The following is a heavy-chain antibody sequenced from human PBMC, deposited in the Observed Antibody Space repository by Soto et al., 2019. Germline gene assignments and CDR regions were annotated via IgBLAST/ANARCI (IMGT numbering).Heavy chain of an antibody. CDR3: AKVDIAAAS. Sequence: GSLRLSWAASGFTFSSYAVSWVLQSPGKGLGGVSAISGSGGSTYYADSVKGRFTISRDNSKNTLYLQMNSLRAEDTAVYYCAKVDIAAASWGQGTLVTVSS. V-gene: IGHV3-23*01. J-gene: IGHJ5*02. CDR1: GFTFSSYA. D-gene: IGHD6-13*01. CDR2: ISGSGGST.